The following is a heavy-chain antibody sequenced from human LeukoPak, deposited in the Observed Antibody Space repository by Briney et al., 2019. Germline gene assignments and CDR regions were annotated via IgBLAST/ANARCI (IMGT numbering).Heavy chain of an antibody. J-gene: IGHJ4*02. V-gene: IGHV3-30*02. Sequence: TGGSLRLSCAASGFTFSSYGMHWLRQAPGKGLEWVAFIRYDGSNKYYADSVKGRFTISRDNSKNTLYLQMNSLRAEDTAVYYCAIYSGYDSHEAFDYWGQGTLVTVSS. CDR3: AIYSGYDSHEAFDY. CDR2: IRYDGSNK. D-gene: IGHD5-12*01. CDR1: GFTFSSYG.